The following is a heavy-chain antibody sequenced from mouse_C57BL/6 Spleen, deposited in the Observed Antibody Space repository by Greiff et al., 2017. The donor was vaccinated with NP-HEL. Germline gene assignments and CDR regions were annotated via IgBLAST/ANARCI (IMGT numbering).Heavy chain of an antibody. V-gene: IGHV1-69*01. CDR3: ARRGFPYAMDY. CDR1: GYTFTSYW. CDR2: IDPSDSYT. J-gene: IGHJ4*01. Sequence: QVQLQQPGAELVMPGASVKLSCKASGYTFTSYWMHWVKQRPGQGLEWIGEIDPSDSYTNYNQKFKGKSTLTVDKSSITAYMQLSSLTSEDSAVYYCARRGFPYAMDYWGQGTSVTVSS.